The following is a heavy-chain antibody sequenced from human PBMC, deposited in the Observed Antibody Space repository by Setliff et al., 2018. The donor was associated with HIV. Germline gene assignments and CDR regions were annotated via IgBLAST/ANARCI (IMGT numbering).Heavy chain of an antibody. V-gene: IGHV2-70*11. CDR3: SRAPGAYRSSFYDY. D-gene: IGHD6-6*01. CDR1: GFSLTTRGMC. Sequence: SGPTLVNPTQTLTLTCTFSGFSLTTRGMCVSWIRQPPGKALEWLARIDWDDDKHYSTSLKTRLTISKDTSKNQVVLTMTNMDPVDTATYYCSRAPGAYRSSFYDYWGQGIPVTVS. J-gene: IGHJ4*02. CDR2: IDWDDDK.